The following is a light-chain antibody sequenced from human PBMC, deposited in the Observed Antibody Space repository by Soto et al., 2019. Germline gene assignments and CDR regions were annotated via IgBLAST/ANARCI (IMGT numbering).Light chain of an antibody. CDR3: QQRSNWPPYT. V-gene: IGKV3-11*01. Sequence: EIVLTQSPATLSLSPGERATLSCRASQSVSSYLAWYQQKPGQAPRLLIYDASNRATGIPARFSGSGSGTDVTLTISSLEPEDVSVYYCQQRSNWPPYTFGQGTKLEIK. CDR1: QSVSSY. CDR2: DAS. J-gene: IGKJ2*01.